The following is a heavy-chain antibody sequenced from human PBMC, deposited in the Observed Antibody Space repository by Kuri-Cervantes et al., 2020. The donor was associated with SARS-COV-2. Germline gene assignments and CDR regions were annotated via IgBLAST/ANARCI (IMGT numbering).Heavy chain of an antibody. CDR1: GGSMSNSF. Sequence: SETLSLTCSVSGGSMSNSFWSWVRQPPGKGLEWIGNIYYSGSTNYNPSLKSRVTISLDTSENRFSLKLTSVTAADTAVYYCARQYYYDSSGHFDYWGQGTLVTVSS. CDR3: ARQYYYDSSGHFDY. J-gene: IGHJ4*02. CDR2: IYYSGST. V-gene: IGHV4-59*08. D-gene: IGHD3-22*01.